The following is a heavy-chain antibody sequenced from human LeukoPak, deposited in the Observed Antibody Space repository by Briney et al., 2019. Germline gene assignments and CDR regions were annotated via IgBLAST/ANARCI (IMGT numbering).Heavy chain of an antibody. CDR2: IRQDGSGS. D-gene: IGHD3-10*01. J-gene: IGHJ6*03. Sequence: GGSLRLSCAVSEFTFSNYWMSWVRQAPGKGLEWVANIRQDGSGSYYGDSVKGRFTISRDNAKNSLFLQMNSLRVEDTAVYYCARANGGEWGPPRDHYMDVWGTGTTVTVSS. CDR3: ARANGGEWGPPRDHYMDV. CDR1: EFTFSNYW. V-gene: IGHV3-7*01.